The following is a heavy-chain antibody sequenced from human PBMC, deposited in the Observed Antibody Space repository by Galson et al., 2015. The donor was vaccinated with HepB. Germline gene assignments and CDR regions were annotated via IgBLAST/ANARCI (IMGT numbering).Heavy chain of an antibody. CDR3: ANSPSGRYHS. D-gene: IGHD3-10*01. CDR1: GGLFSSYA. Sequence: SVKVSCKASGGLFSSYAIAWVRQAPGQGLEWMGGIIPVFGSANYAQKFQGRVTITADESTGTAYMELSGLRSEDTAMYYCANSPSGRYHSWGQGTLVTVS. J-gene: IGHJ4*02. V-gene: IGHV1-69*13. CDR2: IIPVFGSA.